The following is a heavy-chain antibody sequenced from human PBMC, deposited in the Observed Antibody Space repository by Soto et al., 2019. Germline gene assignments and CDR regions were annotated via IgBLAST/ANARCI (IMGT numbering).Heavy chain of an antibody. J-gene: IGHJ5*02. Sequence: PSETLSLTCTVSGGSISSYYWSWIRQPPGKGLEWIGYIYYSGSTNYSPSLKSRVTISVDTSKNQFSLKLSSVTAADTAVYYCARKSRQSSFDPWGQGTLVTVSS. CDR2: IYYSGST. CDR1: GGSISSYY. D-gene: IGHD2-2*01. CDR3: ARKSRQSSFDP. V-gene: IGHV4-59*01.